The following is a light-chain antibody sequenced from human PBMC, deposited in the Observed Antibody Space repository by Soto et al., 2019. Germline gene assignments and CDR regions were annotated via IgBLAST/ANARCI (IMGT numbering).Light chain of an antibody. J-gene: IGKJ1*01. CDR3: QQYNSYWT. CDR1: EGISSA. V-gene: IGKV1-13*02. CDR2: AAS. Sequence: AIQLTQSPSSLSASVGDRVTIACRASEGISSAFAWYQLPPGKAPMLLIYAASSLASGLPSSFSGSGSGTDFTLTICRLQPDDFASYYCQQYNSYWTFGQGTKVGI.